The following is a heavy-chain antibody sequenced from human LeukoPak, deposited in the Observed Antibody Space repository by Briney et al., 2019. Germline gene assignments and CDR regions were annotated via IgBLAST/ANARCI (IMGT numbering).Heavy chain of an antibody. CDR2: IYYSGTT. CDR1: GGSISSYY. Sequence: SETLSLTCTVSGGSISSYYWSWIRQPPGKGLEWIGYIYYSGTTNYNPSLTSRVTISVDTSKNQFSLNLTSVTAADTAMYYCARGNYYYDTSGYLYYFDSWGQGTLVTVSS. CDR3: ARGNYYYDTSGYLYYFDS. J-gene: IGHJ4*02. D-gene: IGHD3-22*01. V-gene: IGHV4-59*01.